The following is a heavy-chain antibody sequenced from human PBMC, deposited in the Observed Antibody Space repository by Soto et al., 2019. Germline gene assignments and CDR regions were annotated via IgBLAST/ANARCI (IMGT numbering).Heavy chain of an antibody. J-gene: IGHJ4*02. D-gene: IGHD3-3*01. V-gene: IGHV3-48*02. Sequence: GGSLSLSCAASGFTFSSYSMNWVRQAPGKGLEWVSYISSSSTTIYHADSVKGRFTISRDNAKNSLYLQMNSLRDEDTAVYYCARDPSSYDFWSGYKYWGQGTLVTVSS. CDR3: ARDPSSYDFWSGYKY. CDR1: GFTFSSYS. CDR2: ISSSSTTI.